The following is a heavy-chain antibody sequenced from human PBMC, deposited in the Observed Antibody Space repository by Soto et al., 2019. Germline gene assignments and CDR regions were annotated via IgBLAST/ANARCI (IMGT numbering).Heavy chain of an antibody. Sequence: SETLSLTCAVYGGSFSGYYWSWIRQPPGKGLEWIGEINHSGSTSYNPSLKSRVTISVDTSKNQFSLKLSSVTAADTAVYYFARVLSYCTNGVCWPDLSFDYWGQGTLVTVS. CDR2: INHSGST. V-gene: IGHV4-34*01. D-gene: IGHD2-8*01. J-gene: IGHJ4*02. CDR1: GGSFSGYY. CDR3: ARVLSYCTNGVCWPDLSFDY.